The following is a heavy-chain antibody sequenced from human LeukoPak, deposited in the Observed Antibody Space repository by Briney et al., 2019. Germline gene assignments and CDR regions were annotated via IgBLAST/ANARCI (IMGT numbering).Heavy chain of an antibody. D-gene: IGHD1-26*01. CDR3: ARDREVGSTDDAFDI. Sequence: ASVKVSCKASGYTFTGHYMHWVRQAPGQGLEWMGRINPNSGGANYAQKLQGRVTMTRDTSISTAYMELSGLRSDDTAVYYCARDREVGSTDDAFDIWGQGTRVIVSS. CDR2: INPNSGGA. V-gene: IGHV1-2*06. CDR1: GYTFTGHY. J-gene: IGHJ3*02.